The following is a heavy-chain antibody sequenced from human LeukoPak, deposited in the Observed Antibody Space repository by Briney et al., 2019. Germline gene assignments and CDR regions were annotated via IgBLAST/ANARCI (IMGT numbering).Heavy chain of an antibody. J-gene: IGHJ4*02. D-gene: IGHD3-10*01. CDR2: FYTSGST. Sequence: PSETLSLTCTVSGGSISSYYWSWIRQPAGKGLEWIGRFYTSGSTKYNPSLKSRVTMSEDTSKNQFSLKLSSVTAADTAVYYCARGFLGDYFGSGSYYVFDYWGQGTLVTVPS. V-gene: IGHV4-4*07. CDR3: ARGFLGDYFGSGSYYVFDY. CDR1: GGSISSYY.